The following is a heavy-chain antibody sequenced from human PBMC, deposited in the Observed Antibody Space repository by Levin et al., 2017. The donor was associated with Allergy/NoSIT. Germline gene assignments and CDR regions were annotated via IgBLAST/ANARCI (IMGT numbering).Heavy chain of an antibody. CDR1: GFSFRSFG. V-gene: IGHV3-30*18. D-gene: IGHD6-13*01. CDR3: AKDVVFGTSSWSLDF. CDR2: ISYDESDK. Sequence: GGSLRLSCAASGFSFRSFGMHWVRQAPGKGLEWVAVISYDESDKFYADSVKGRFTISRDNTKNTLYLQMNSLRSEDAAVYYCAKDVVFGTSSWSLDFWSQGTLVTVSS. J-gene: IGHJ4*02.